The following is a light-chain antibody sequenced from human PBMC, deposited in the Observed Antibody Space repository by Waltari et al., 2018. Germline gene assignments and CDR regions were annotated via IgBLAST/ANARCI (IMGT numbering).Light chain of an antibody. J-gene: IGLJ3*02. CDR2: GNN. CDR3: QSYDSSLSWV. CDR1: SSNIGAGFA. V-gene: IGLV1-40*01. Sequence: QSVLTQPPSVSGAPGQRVTISCTGSSSNIGAGFAVHWYQQLPGTAPKRLIYGNNNRPSGVPDRFSGSKSGTSASLAITGLQADDEADYHCQSYDSSLSWVFGGGTKLTVL.